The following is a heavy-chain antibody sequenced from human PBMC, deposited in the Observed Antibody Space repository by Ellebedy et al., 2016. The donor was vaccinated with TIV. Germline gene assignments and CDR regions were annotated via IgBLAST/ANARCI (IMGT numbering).Heavy chain of an antibody. CDR3: ARGSGAFDP. D-gene: IGHD1-26*01. V-gene: IGHV4-4*09. CDR1: GGSISGHD. CDR2: IHHSGNT. J-gene: IGHJ5*02. Sequence: MPSETLSLTCNVSGGSISGHDWSWIRQPPGKGLEWIGFIHHSGNTYYNPSLKSRVTISVDRSKNEISLRVTSVTAADTAVYYCARGSGAFDPWGQGTQVTVSS.